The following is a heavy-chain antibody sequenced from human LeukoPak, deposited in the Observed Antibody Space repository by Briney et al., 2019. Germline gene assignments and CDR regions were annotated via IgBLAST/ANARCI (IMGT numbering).Heavy chain of an antibody. Sequence: GGTLRLSCAASGFTFSSYGMSWVRQAPGKGLEWVSAISGSGGSTYYADSVKGRFSISRDSSKNILYLQMNSLRAEDTAVYYCAKDRCSNGVGCYYYYMDVWGKGTTVTISS. D-gene: IGHD2-8*01. V-gene: IGHV3-23*01. CDR2: ISGSGGST. CDR1: GFTFSSYG. CDR3: AKDRCSNGVGCYYYYMDV. J-gene: IGHJ6*03.